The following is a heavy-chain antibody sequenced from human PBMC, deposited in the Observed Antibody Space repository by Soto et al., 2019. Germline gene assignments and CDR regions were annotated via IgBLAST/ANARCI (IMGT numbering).Heavy chain of an antibody. CDR1: GGSVSSGSYY. V-gene: IGHV4-61*01. CDR2: IYYNGNT. Sequence: PSETLSLTCSVSGGSVSSGSYYWSWIRQPPGKGLEWIGYIYYNGNTYYNPSLKSRVTISVDTSKNQFSLKLSSVTAADTAVYYCARYLRNWFDPWGQGTLVTVSS. J-gene: IGHJ5*02. CDR3: ARYLRNWFDP.